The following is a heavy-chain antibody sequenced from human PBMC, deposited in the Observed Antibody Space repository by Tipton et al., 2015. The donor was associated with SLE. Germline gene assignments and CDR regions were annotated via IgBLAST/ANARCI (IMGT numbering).Heavy chain of an antibody. D-gene: IGHD6-13*01. CDR2: IYYSGST. V-gene: IGHV4-39*07. CDR3: ARARRGSGQLVRDYYYYMDV. CDR1: GGSISSSSYY. J-gene: IGHJ6*03. Sequence: TLSLTCTVSGGSISSSSYYWGWIRQPTGKGLEWIGRIYYSGSTNYNPSLKSRVTISVDTSKNQFSLKLSSVTAADTALYYCARARRGSGQLVRDYYYYMDVWGKGTTVTVSS.